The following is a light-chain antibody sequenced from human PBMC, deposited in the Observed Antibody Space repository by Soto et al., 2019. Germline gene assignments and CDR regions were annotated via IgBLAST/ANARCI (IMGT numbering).Light chain of an antibody. CDR1: QGISSY. J-gene: IGKJ4*01. Sequence: DIQLTQSPSFLSASVGDRVTITCQASQGISSYLAWYQQRPGKAPELLIYAASTLQSGVPSRFSGSGSGTEFTLTISSLQPEDFATYYCQQLNSYPHTFGGGTKVEIK. V-gene: IGKV1-9*01. CDR2: AAS. CDR3: QQLNSYPHT.